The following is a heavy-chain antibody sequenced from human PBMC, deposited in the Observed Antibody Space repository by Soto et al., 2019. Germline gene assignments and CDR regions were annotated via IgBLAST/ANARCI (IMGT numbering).Heavy chain of an antibody. Sequence: GGSLRLSCAACGFTFSSYWMHGVRQAPGKGLVWVSRINSDGSRTSYADSAKGRFTISRDNAKNTVYLQMNSLRAEDTAVYYCARGDGDYYDGNGYLGRHWGQGTLVTVSS. CDR2: INSDGSRT. D-gene: IGHD3-22*01. J-gene: IGHJ4*02. V-gene: IGHV3-74*01. CDR1: GFTFSSYW. CDR3: ARGDGDYYDGNGYLGRH.